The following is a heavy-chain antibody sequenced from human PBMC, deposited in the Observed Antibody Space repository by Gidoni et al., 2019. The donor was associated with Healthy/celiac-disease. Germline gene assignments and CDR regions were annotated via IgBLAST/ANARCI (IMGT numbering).Heavy chain of an antibody. CDR3: ARDWGYGDTPPYYYYYGMDV. CDR2: ISSSSSYI. CDR1: GFTFSSSR. Sequence: EVQLVESGGGLVKPGGSLRLSCAASGFTFSSSRMTCVRRAPVQGLEWVSSISSSSSYIYYADSVKGRFTISRDNAKNSLYLQMNSLRAEDTAVYYCARDWGYGDTPPYYYYYGMDVWGQGTTVTVSS. J-gene: IGHJ6*02. V-gene: IGHV3-21*01. D-gene: IGHD4-17*01.